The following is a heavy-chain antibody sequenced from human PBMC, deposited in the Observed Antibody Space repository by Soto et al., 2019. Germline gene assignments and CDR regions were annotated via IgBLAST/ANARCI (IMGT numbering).Heavy chain of an antibody. CDR1: GDTFSSYG. J-gene: IGHJ4*02. D-gene: IGHD3-22*01. CDR2: IIPLLNTR. V-gene: IGHV1-69*01. Sequence: QVQLVQSGAEVKKPGSSVKVSCKASGDTFSSYGITWVRQAPGQGLEWVGGIIPLLNTRNYAQNLQGRVTISVDESANIAYMELISLRSEDTAVYYCARNRYYSDKNAYFRNLDFWGQGTLVTVSS. CDR3: ARNRYYSDKNAYFRNLDF.